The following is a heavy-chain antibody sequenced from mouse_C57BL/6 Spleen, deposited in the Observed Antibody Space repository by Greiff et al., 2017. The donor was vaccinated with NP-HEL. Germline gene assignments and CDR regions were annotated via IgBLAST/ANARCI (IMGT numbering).Heavy chain of an antibody. Sequence: QVQLQQSGAELVKPGASVKLSCKASGYTFTSYWMHWVKQRPGQGLEWIGMIHPNSGSTNYNEKFKSKATLTVDKSSSTAYMQLSSLTSEDSAVYYCARLGYYGSSLYFDYWGQGTTLTVSS. CDR2: IHPNSGST. J-gene: IGHJ2*01. V-gene: IGHV1-64*01. CDR1: GYTFTSYW. D-gene: IGHD1-1*01. CDR3: ARLGYYGSSLYFDY.